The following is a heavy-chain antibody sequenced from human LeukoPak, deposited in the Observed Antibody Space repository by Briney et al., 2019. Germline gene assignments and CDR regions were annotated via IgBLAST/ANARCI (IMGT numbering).Heavy chain of an antibody. D-gene: IGHD1-20*01. Sequence: PSETLSLTCAVSGYSISSGYYWGWIRQPPGKGLEWIGSIYHSGSTYYNPSLKSRVTISVDTSKNQFSLKLSSVTAADTAVYYCARAPTLHITGTLEFDYWGQGTLVTVSS. V-gene: IGHV4-38-2*01. CDR1: GYSISSGYY. CDR3: ARAPTLHITGTLEFDY. CDR2: IYHSGST. J-gene: IGHJ4*02.